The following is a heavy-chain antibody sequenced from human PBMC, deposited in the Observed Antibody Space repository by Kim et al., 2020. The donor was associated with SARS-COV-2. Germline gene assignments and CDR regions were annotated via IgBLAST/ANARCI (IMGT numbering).Heavy chain of an antibody. D-gene: IGHD3-22*01. CDR3: ASQLRITMIVVVHYAFDI. CDR2: INPNSGGT. CDR1: GYTFTGYY. J-gene: IGHJ3*02. V-gene: IGHV1-2*02. Sequence: ASVKVSCKASGYTFTGYYMHWVRQAPGQGLEWMGWINPNSGGTNYAQKFQGRVTMTRDTSISTAYMELSRLRSDDTAVYYCASQLRITMIVVVHYAFDIWDQGTMVTVSS.